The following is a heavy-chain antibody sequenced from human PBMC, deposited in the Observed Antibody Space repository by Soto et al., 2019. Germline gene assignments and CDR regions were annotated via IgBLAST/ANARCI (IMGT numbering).Heavy chain of an antibody. CDR1: GVSISSGGYS. J-gene: IGHJ4*02. V-gene: IGHV4-30-2*01. CDR2: IYHSGST. Sequence: QLQLQESGAGLLKPSQTLSLTCAVSGVSISSGGYSWSWIRQPPGKGLGWIGYIYHSGSTYSNPSVKSRVTLSVDKSKNQFSLKLSAVTGADRAVYYCGRSQEGAIDYGGQGTLVAVSS. CDR3: GRSQEGAIDY. D-gene: IGHD3-16*01.